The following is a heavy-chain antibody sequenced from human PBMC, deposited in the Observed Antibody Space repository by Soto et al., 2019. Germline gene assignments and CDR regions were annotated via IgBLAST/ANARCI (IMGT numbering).Heavy chain of an antibody. Sequence: QVQLVQFGAEVKKPGSSVKVSCKAPGGTFSSYAISWVRQAPGQGLEWMGGIIPIFGTANYAQKFQGRVTSTADESTSTGYMELSSLRSEDTAVYYCARSQGGSSSLDIYYYYYYGMDVWGQGTTVTVSS. CDR2: IIPIFGTA. CDR1: GGTFSSYA. V-gene: IGHV1-69*01. J-gene: IGHJ6*02. CDR3: ARSQGGSSSLDIYYYYYYGMDV. D-gene: IGHD2-15*01.